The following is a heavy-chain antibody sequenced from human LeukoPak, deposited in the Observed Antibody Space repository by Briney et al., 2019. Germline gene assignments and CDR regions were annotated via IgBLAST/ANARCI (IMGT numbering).Heavy chain of an antibody. D-gene: IGHD1-26*01. CDR3: ARDLGATIFDFDY. J-gene: IGHJ4*02. V-gene: IGHV3-48*01. CDR2: ISSIGSTI. Sequence: QPGGSLRLSCAASGFTFSTYTMNWVRQAPGKGLEWVSSISSIGSTIYYADSVKGRFTISRDNAKNSLYLQMNSLRVEDTAVYYCARDLGATIFDFDYWGQGTLVTVSS. CDR1: GFTFSTYT.